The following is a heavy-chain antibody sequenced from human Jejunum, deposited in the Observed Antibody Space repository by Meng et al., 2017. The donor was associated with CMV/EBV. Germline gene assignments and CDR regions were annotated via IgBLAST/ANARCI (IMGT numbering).Heavy chain of an antibody. D-gene: IGHD1-26*01. J-gene: IGHJ4*02. V-gene: IGHV4-34*01. CDR3: APGFRSWSGSYSS. CDR2: ITHSGST. Sequence: QVHLQQWCAGLLKPSETLSLTCGVYGAPFSGYWSWVRQPPGKGLEWIGEITHSGSTNYNVSLKNRVTISIDTSKNQFSLKLSSVTATDTAVYYCAPGFRSWSGSYSSWGQGTLVTVSS. CDR1: GAPFSGY.